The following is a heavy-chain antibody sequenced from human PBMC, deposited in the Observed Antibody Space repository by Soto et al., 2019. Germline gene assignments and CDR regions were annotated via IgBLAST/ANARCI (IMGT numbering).Heavy chain of an antibody. CDR2: IWYDGSNK. J-gene: IGHJ3*02. D-gene: IGHD3-10*01. CDR1: GFTFSSYG. V-gene: IGHV3-33*01. CDR3: ASEYYYGSGSYYHGSPDDAFDI. Sequence: QVQLVESGGGVVQPGRSLRLSCAASGFTFSSYGMHWVRQAPGKGLEWVAVIWYDGSNKYYADSVKGRFTISRDNSKNKLYLQMNRLRAEDTAVYYCASEYYYGSGSYYHGSPDDAFDIWGQGTMVTVSS.